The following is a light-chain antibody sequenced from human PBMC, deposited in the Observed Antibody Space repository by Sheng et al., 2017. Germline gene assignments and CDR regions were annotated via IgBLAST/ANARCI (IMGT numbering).Light chain of an antibody. Sequence: DIQMTQSPSSLSASVGDRVTISCRASQNISSYLNWYQQKLGKAPKLLIFAAATLQTGVPSRFTGGGSVTDFTLTISSLEPEDFAVYYCQQRSNWPLTFGGGTKVEIK. J-gene: IGKJ4*01. CDR1: QNISSY. CDR2: AAA. CDR3: QQRSNWPLT. V-gene: IGKV1-39*01.